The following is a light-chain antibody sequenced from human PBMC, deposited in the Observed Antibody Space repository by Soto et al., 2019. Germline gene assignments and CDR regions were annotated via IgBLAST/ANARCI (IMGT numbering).Light chain of an antibody. CDR1: SSDVGGYNH. Sequence: QSALTQPASVSGSPGQSITISCTGTSSDVGGYNHVSWYQQHPGKAPKLIIYEVRNRPSGVSNRLSGSKSGNTASLTISGLQDDDEDDYYCCSYTSSSTRVFGGGTKLTVL. V-gene: IGLV2-14*01. J-gene: IGLJ3*02. CDR2: EVR. CDR3: CSYTSSSTRV.